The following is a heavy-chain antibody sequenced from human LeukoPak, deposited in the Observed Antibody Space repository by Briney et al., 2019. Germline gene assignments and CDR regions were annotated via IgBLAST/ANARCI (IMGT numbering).Heavy chain of an antibody. V-gene: IGHV1-8*02. CDR2: MNPNSGNT. J-gene: IGHJ4*02. D-gene: IGHD2-15*01. CDR1: GYTFTGYY. Sequence: GASVKVSCKASGYTFTGYYMHWVRQAPGQGLEWMGWMNPNSGNTGYAQKFQGRVTMTRNTSISTAYMELSSLRSEDTAVYYCANRGGSGPHFDYWGQGTLVTVSS. CDR3: ANRGGSGPHFDY.